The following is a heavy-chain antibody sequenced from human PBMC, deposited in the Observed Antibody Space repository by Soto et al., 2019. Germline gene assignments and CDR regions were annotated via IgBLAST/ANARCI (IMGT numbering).Heavy chain of an antibody. CDR2: ISYDGSNK. J-gene: IGHJ4*02. V-gene: IGHV3-30*03. D-gene: IGHD3-10*01. CDR3: APWFGAFDY. Sequence: QVQLVESGGGVVQPGRSLRLSCAASGFTFSSYGMHWVRQAPGKGLEWVAVISYDGSNKYYADSVKGRFTISRDNSKNPLYLQMNSLRAEETAVYYCAPWFGAFDYWGQGTLVTVSS. CDR1: GFTFSSYG.